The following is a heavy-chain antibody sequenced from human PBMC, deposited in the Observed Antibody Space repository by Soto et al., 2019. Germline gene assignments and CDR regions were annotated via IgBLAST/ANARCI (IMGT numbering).Heavy chain of an antibody. V-gene: IGHV1-69*13. CDR1: GGTFSSYA. CDR3: ARVIYDSSGWPPNEYYFDY. CDR2: IIPIFGTA. Sequence: ASVKVSCKASGGTFSSYAISWVRQAPGQGLEWMGGIIPIFGTANYAQKFQGRVTITADESTSTAYMELSSLRSEDTAVYYCARVIYDSSGWPPNEYYFDYWGQGTLVTVSS. J-gene: IGHJ4*02. D-gene: IGHD6-19*01.